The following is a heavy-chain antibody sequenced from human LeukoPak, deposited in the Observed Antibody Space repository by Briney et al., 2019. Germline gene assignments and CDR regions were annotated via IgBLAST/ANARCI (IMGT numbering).Heavy chain of an antibody. CDR1: GFTFSSHA. CDR3: AKGKYSSGWYYFDY. CDR2: ISGSGGST. V-gene: IGHV3-23*01. D-gene: IGHD6-19*01. J-gene: IGHJ4*02. Sequence: GGSLRLSCAASGFTFSSHAMSWVRQAPEKGLEWVSAISGSGGSTYYADSVKGRFTISRDNSKNTLYLQMNSLRAEDTAVYYCAKGKYSSGWYYFDYWGQGTLVTISS.